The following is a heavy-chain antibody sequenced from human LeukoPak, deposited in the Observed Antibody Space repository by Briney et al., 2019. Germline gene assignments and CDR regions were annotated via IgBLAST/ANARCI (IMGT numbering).Heavy chain of an antibody. CDR2: ISAYNGNT. J-gene: IGHJ3*02. D-gene: IGHD2-15*01. CDR1: GYTFTSYG. CDR3: AREIRGLLVTGAAVFDI. V-gene: IGHV1-18*01. Sequence: ASVKVSCKASGYTFTSYGISWVRQAPGQGLEWMGWISAYNGNTNYAQKLQGRVTMTTDTSTSTAYMELRSLRSDDTAVYYCAREIRGLLVTGAAVFDIWGQGTMVTVSS.